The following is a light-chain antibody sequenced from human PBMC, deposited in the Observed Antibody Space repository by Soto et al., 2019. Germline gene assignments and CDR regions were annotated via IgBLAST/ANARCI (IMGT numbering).Light chain of an antibody. J-gene: IGKJ1*01. Sequence: EIVLTQSPGTLSLFPGERASLYCSTSQSVTNNYLAWYQQNPGQPPRLLIYGASNRATGIPDRFSGSGSGTDFTLTISRLEPEDFAVYYCQQDSSSCTFGQGTKVDIK. CDR3: QQDSSSCT. CDR1: QSVTNNY. V-gene: IGKV3-20*01. CDR2: GAS.